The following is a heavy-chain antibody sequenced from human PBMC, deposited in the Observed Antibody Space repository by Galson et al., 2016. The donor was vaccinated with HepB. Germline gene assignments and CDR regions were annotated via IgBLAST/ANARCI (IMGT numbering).Heavy chain of an antibody. J-gene: IGHJ3*01. V-gene: IGHV4-4*02. CDR2: IHHSGAT. D-gene: IGHD2-21*02. CDR1: GDSVSGTNY. CDR3: VRHCGGGDCYRAFDV. Sequence: SETLSLTCAVSGDSVSGTNYWSWVRQSPGTGLEWIGEIHHSGATNYNPSLKSRVTLSVDKSNNYLSLELTSVTAAGTAVYSCVRHCGGGDCYRAFDVWGQGTMVTVSS.